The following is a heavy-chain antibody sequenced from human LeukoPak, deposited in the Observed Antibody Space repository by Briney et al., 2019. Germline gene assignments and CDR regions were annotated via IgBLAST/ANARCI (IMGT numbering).Heavy chain of an antibody. Sequence: GGSLRLSCAASGFTFSSYSMNWVCQAPGKGLEWVSSISSSSSYVYYADSVKGRFTISRDNAKNSLYLQMNSLRAEDTAVYYCAVSAWGSYRYMDPCGYWGQGTLVTVSS. D-gene: IGHD3-16*02. CDR3: AVSAWGSYRYMDPCGY. V-gene: IGHV3-21*01. CDR2: ISSSSSYV. J-gene: IGHJ4*02. CDR1: GFTFSSYS.